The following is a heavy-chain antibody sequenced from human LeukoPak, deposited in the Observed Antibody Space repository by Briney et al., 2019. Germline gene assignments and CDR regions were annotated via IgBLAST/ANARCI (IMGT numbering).Heavy chain of an antibody. V-gene: IGHV3-23*01. CDR1: GFTFSSYA. D-gene: IGHD2-21*02. J-gene: IGHJ4*02. CDR2: ISNSGGST. CDR3: AKVVTAIPYATPIDY. Sequence: PGGSLRLSCAASGFTFSSYAMSWVRQAPGKGLEWVSAISNSGGSTYYADSVKGRFTISRDNSKNTLYLQMNSLRAEDTAVYYCAKVVTAIPYATPIDYWGQGTLVTVSS.